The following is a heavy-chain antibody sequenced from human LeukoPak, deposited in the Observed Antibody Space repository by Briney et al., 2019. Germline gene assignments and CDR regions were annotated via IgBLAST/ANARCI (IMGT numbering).Heavy chain of an antibody. CDR2: IYWDDDK. D-gene: IGHD3-9*01. V-gene: IGHV2-5*02. Sequence: SGPTLVKPTQALTLTCTFSGFSLSTSGVGVGWIRQPPAKALEWLSLIYWDDDKRYTPSLKSRLTITKDTSKNQVVLTMTNMDPADKYTYNCAHTSGHFRWFLYCFDRWGQGTLVTVSS. J-gene: IGHJ5*02. CDR3: AHTSGHFRWFLYCFDR. CDR1: GFSLSTSGVG.